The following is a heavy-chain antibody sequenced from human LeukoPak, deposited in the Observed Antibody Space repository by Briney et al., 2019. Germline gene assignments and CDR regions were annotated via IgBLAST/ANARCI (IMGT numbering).Heavy chain of an antibody. V-gene: IGHV3-23*01. J-gene: IGHJ4*02. CDR1: GFSVSTSG. CDR3: AQGYGNGWYPH. Sequence: PGGSLRLSCTGSGFSVSTSGMSWVRQAQGKGLQTTSAISVEGESAYYADSVKGRFTISRDNSKNTLYLQMNSLRVEDTAVYFCAQGYGNGWYPHWGQGSLVSVSS. D-gene: IGHD6-19*01. CDR2: ISVEGESA.